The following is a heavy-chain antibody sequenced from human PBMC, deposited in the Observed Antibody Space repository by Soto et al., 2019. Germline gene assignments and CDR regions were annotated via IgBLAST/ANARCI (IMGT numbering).Heavy chain of an antibody. D-gene: IGHD2-21*02. J-gene: IGHJ4*02. CDR3: VRDLRDYGGDVGYFDY. CDR2: ISPETGKT. V-gene: IGHV1-18*01. Sequence: QVQLVQSGAEVKRPGASVKVSCTASGYTFTNFGVTWVRQAPGQGLEWMSWISPETGKTYCAQKLQGRVTMTTDTSTNTAYMELGSLRSDDTAVYYCVRDLRDYGGDVGYFDYWGQGTLVIVSS. CDR1: GYTFTNFG.